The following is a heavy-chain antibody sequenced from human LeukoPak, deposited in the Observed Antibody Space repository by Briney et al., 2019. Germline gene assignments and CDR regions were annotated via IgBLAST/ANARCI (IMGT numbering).Heavy chain of an antibody. CDR2: IYWDDDK. CDR3: AHSMWAMNWYFDL. J-gene: IGHJ2*01. Sequence: SGPTLVKPTQTLTLTCSFSGFSLRTREVGLCSTRPPPGKPLEWLALIYWDDDKRYRSSLKSRLTITKDTSKIQVVLTMTSMDPVHTATYYCAHSMWAMNWYFDLWGRGTLVTVSS. CDR1: GFSLRTREVG. D-gene: IGHD2-2*01. V-gene: IGHV2-5*02.